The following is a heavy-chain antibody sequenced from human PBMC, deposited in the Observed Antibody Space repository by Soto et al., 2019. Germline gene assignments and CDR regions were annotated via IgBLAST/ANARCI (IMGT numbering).Heavy chain of an antibody. CDR3: AKARCNTTDCYVPDS. V-gene: IGHV3-23*01. D-gene: IGHD1-1*01. Sequence: PGESLKISCAASGFTFSSYSMSWVRQAPGKGLEWISSISASGGKPSYADSVQGRFIISRDNLMNTVYLQMSSLRAEDTAMYYCAKARCNTTDCYVPDSWGQGTLVTVSS. J-gene: IGHJ5*01. CDR2: ISASGGKP. CDR1: GFTFSSYS.